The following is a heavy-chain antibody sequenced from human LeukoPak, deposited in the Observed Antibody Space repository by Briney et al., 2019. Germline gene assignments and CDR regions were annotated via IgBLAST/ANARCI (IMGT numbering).Heavy chain of an antibody. Sequence: GGSLRLSCAMSPFIFTGFAVHWVRQAPGEGLEWVAVIWKDGSKAFYGDAVRGRFTLARDNSKSTVFLEMNSLRAGDTAVYYCGRGNKSFDRWGQGTLVIVS. D-gene: IGHD1/OR15-1a*01. CDR2: IWKDGSKA. CDR1: PFIFTGFA. V-gene: IGHV3-33*01. J-gene: IGHJ1*01. CDR3: GRGNKSFDR.